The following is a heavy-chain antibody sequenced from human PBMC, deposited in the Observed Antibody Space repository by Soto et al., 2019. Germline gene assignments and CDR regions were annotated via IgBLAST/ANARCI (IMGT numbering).Heavy chain of an antibody. Sequence: EVQLVESGGGLIQPGGSLRLSCAASGFTVSDNYMGWVRQAPGKGLEWVSVIYRGDTTYYTNSVKGRFSISRDSSKNTLYLQMNSLRVEDTAVYFGAGGAGGVSVAYVSCWGQGTLVTVSS. CDR1: GFTVSDNY. V-gene: IGHV3-53*01. J-gene: IGHJ4*02. D-gene: IGHD6-19*01. CDR2: IYRGDTT. CDR3: AGGAGGVSVAYVSC.